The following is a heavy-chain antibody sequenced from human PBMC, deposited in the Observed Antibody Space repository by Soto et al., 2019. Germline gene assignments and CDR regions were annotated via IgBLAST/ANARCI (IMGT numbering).Heavy chain of an antibody. CDR1: GDSISSGGYY. D-gene: IGHD1-26*01. J-gene: IGHJ4*02. Sequence: QVQLQESGPGVVKPSQTLSLTCSVSGDSISSGGYYWSWIGQHLGKGLEWIGYIYYSGSTYYSPSLRSRVTISVDTSKNQFSLKLSSVTAADTAVYYCARRVVGANYFDHWGQGTLVTVSS. CDR3: ARRVVGANYFDH. CDR2: IYYSGST. V-gene: IGHV4-31*03.